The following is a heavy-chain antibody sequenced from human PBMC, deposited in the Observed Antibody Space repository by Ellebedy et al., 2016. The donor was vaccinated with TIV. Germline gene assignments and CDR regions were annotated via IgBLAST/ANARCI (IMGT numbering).Heavy chain of an antibody. CDR2: IENDGTDK. D-gene: IGHD1-20*01. Sequence: PGGSLRLSCVASGLTFSSYWMSWVRQAPGKGLEWVANIENDGTDKCYVDSVKGRFTIDRDNARNSLYLQMTSLRAEDTAVYYCARDNWKGLASDYWGQGTLVTVSS. J-gene: IGHJ4*02. CDR1: GLTFSSYW. V-gene: IGHV3-7*04. CDR3: ARDNWKGLASDY.